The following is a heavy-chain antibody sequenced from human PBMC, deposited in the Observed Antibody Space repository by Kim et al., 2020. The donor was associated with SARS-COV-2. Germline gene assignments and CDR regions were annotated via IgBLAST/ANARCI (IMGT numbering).Heavy chain of an antibody. CDR3: ARDGTDCSSTSCHNWFDP. V-gene: IGHV3-33*01. D-gene: IGHD2-2*01. CDR2: IWYDGSNK. J-gene: IGHJ5*02. CDR1: GFTFSSYG. Sequence: GGSLRLSCAASGFTFSSYGMHWVRQAPGKGLEWVAVIWYDGSNKYYADSVKGRFTISRDNSKNTLYLQMNSLRAEDTAVYYCARDGTDCSSTSCHNWFDPWGQGTLVTVSS.